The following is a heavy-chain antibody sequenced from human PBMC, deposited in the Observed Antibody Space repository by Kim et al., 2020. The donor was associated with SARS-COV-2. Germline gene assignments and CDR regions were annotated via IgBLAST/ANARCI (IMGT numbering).Heavy chain of an antibody. CDR3: LKGGWVWIWDY. Sequence: GGSLRLSCTTSGFTFTGHAMSWVRQAPGKGLEWVSSIDGSDGTTYYVDSVKGRFSISRDDSKNTLYLQMSALRADDTAAYYCLKGGWVWIWDYWGQGTLVTVSS. CDR2: IDGSDGTT. J-gene: IGHJ4*02. V-gene: IGHV3-23*01. CDR1: GFTFTGHA. D-gene: IGHD6-13*01.